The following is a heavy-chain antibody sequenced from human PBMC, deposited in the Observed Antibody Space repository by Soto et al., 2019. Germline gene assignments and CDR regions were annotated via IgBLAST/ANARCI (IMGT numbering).Heavy chain of an antibody. CDR3: ARCSLVVIPVPGFDP. D-gene: IGHD2-15*01. CDR2: IYYNGNT. J-gene: IGHJ5*02. Sequence: SETLSLTCTVSGGSISSGGYYWSWIRQHPGRGLEWIGYIYYNGNTYYNPSPKSRVTVSVDTSKNQFSLNVRSVTAADTAVYYCARCSLVVIPVPGFDPWGQGTLVTVSS. V-gene: IGHV4-31*03. CDR1: GGSISSGGYY.